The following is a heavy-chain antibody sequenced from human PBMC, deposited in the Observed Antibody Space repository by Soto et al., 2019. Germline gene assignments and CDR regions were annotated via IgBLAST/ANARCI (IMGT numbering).Heavy chain of an antibody. V-gene: IGHV4-38-2*02. CDR1: GYSISSGYY. J-gene: IGHJ4*02. D-gene: IGHD4-17*01. CDR3: AREVGGAHIDY. Sequence: PXETRSLTCAVAGYSISSGYYWGWIRQPPGKGLEWIGSIYHSGSTYYNPSLKSRVTISVDTSKNQFSLKLSSVTAADTAVYYCAREVGGAHIDYWGQGTLVTVSS. CDR2: IYHSGST.